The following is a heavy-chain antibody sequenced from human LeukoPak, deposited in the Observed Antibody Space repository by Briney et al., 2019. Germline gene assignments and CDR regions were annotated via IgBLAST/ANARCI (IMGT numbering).Heavy chain of an antibody. V-gene: IGHV4-34*01. Sequence: SETLSLTCAVYGGSFSGYYWSWIRQPPGKGLEWIGEINHSGSTNYNPSLKSRVTISVDTSKNQFSLKLSSVTAADTAVYYCARTFASFQDDYRQAYYYYGMDVWGQGTTVTVSS. J-gene: IGHJ6*02. CDR2: INHSGST. CDR3: ARTFASFQDDYRQAYYYYGMDV. CDR1: GGSFSGYY. D-gene: IGHD4-11*01.